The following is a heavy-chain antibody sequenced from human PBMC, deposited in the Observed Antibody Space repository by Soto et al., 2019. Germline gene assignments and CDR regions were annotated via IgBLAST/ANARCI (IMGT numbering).Heavy chain of an antibody. J-gene: IGHJ4*02. Sequence: GGSLRLSCAASGFTFSSYWMHWVRQAPGKGLVWVSRINSDGSSTSYADSVKGRFTISRDNAKNTLYLQMNSLRAEDTAVYYCALVVAENRYYFDYWGQGTLVTVSS. D-gene: IGHD2-15*01. CDR2: INSDGSST. V-gene: IGHV3-74*01. CDR3: ALVVAENRYYFDY. CDR1: GFTFSSYW.